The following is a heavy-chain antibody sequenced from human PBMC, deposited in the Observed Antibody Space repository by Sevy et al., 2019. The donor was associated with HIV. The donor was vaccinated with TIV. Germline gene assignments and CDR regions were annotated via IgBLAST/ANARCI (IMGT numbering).Heavy chain of an antibody. D-gene: IGHD4-4*01. J-gene: IGHJ6*03. CDR3: ARGGSGNSYYYYYMDV. CDR2: IYYSGST. Sequence: SETLSLTCTVSGGSISSYYWSWIRQPPGKGLEWIGYIYYSGSTNYNTSLKSRGTISVDTSKNQFSLKLSSVTAADTAVYYGARGGSGNSYYYYYMDVWGKGTTVTVSS. V-gene: IGHV4-59*01. CDR1: GGSISSYY.